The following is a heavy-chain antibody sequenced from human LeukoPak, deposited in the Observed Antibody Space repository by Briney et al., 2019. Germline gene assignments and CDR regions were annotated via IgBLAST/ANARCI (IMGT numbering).Heavy chain of an antibody. Sequence: GGSLRSSCAASGFTVSTNFMNWVRQAPGKGLEGVSIMYSGGSTYYADSVKGRFTISRDDSKNTVCLQMNSLRADDTAMYYCARGYCTGTNCLVDYWGQGTLVTVSS. CDR3: ARGYCTGTNCLVDY. J-gene: IGHJ4*02. D-gene: IGHD2-8*02. CDR2: MYSGGST. CDR1: GFTVSTNF. V-gene: IGHV3-53*01.